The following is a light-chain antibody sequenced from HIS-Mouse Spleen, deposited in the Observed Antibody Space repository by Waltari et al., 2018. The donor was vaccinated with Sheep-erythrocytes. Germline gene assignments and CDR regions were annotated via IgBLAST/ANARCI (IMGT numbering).Light chain of an antibody. CDR1: SSDVGGYNY. Sequence: QSALTQPASVSGSPGQSITISCTGTSSDVGGYNYVSWYPQHPGKAPKLMIYEFSHRPSGVSNRFSGSKSGNTASLTLSGLQAEDEADYYCSSYTSSSTPVVFGGGTKLTGL. CDR3: SSYTSSSTPVV. J-gene: IGLJ2*01. CDR2: EFS. V-gene: IGLV2-14*01.